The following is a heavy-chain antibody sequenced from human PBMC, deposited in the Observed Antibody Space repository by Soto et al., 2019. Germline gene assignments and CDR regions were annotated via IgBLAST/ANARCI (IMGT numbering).Heavy chain of an antibody. CDR2: SHYSGST. V-gene: IGHV4-59*01. CDR3: ARDKTGTTLNYYFGMDV. Sequence: PSETLSLTCTVSGGSISGYFWSWIRQPPGKGLEWIGYSHYSGSTNYNPSLKSRVTISVDTSKNQFSLKLSSVTSADTAVYFCARDKTGTTLNYYFGMDVWGQGTTVTVSS. CDR1: GGSISGYF. D-gene: IGHD1-7*01. J-gene: IGHJ6*02.